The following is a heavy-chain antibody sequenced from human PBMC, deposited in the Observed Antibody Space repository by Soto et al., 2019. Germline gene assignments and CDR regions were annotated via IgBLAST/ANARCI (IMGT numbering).Heavy chain of an antibody. J-gene: IGHJ4*02. V-gene: IGHV3-23*01. D-gene: IGHD3-9*01. Sequence: GGSLRLSCAASGFTFSNAWMSWVRQAPGKGLEWVSGISSSGDSTYYADSVKGRFTVSRDNSKNTLFLQMNSLRAEDTAVYYCAKDRYLLEYWGQGTPVTVSS. CDR2: ISSSGDST. CDR3: AKDRYLLEY. CDR1: GFTFSNAW.